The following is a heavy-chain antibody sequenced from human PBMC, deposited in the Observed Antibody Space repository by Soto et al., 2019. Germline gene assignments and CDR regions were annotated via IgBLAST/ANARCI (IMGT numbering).Heavy chain of an antibody. D-gene: IGHD4-17*01. CDR2: ISGTASST. V-gene: IGHV3-23*01. CDR1: GFTFSNYA. Sequence: EVQLLESEGGLVQPGGSLRLSCAASGFTFSNYAMCWVRQAPGKGLEWVSGISGTASSTYYADSVKGRFTISRDNSRNTLYLQMNSLRDDDTAVYYCAKSGTTVTDFAYWGQGTLVTVSS. J-gene: IGHJ4*02. CDR3: AKSGTTVTDFAY.